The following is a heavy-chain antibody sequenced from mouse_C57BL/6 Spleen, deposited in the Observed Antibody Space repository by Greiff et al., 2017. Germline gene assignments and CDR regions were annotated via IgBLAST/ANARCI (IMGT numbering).Heavy chain of an antibody. J-gene: IGHJ1*03. Sequence: DVMLVESGEGLVKPGGSLKLSCAASGFTFSSYAMSWVRQTPEKRLEWVAYISSGGDYIYYADTVKGRFTISRDNARNTLYLQMSSLKSEDTAMYYCTRDRGFYSNYRYFDVWGTVTTVTVSS. V-gene: IGHV5-9-1*02. D-gene: IGHD2-5*01. CDR1: GFTFSSYA. CDR3: TRDRGFYSNYRYFDV. CDR2: ISSGGDYI.